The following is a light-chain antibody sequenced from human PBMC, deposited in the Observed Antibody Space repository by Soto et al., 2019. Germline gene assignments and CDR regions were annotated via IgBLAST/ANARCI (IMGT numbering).Light chain of an antibody. V-gene: IGKV1-5*03. J-gene: IGKJ5*01. Sequence: DIDMTQTPSTLSASVGDRVTISCRVSQSISSWLAWYQQEPGKAPTLLIYKASSLESGGPSRFSGSGSGTEFTLTISSRQPDDFATYYCQQSYSTPLYTFGQGTRLEIK. CDR3: QQSYSTPLYT. CDR1: QSISSW. CDR2: KAS.